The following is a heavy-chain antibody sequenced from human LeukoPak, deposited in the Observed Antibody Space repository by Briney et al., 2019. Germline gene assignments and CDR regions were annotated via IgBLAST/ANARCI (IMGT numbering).Heavy chain of an antibody. CDR3: ARDLGDGYDY. J-gene: IGHJ4*02. CDR1: GYTFTSYG. D-gene: IGHD5-24*01. CDR2: IIPIFGTA. Sequence: GASVKVSCKASGYTFTSYGISWVRQAPGQGLEWMGGIIPIFGTANYAQKFQGRVTITADESTSTAYMELSSLRSEDTAVYYCARDLGDGYDYWGQGTLVTVSS. V-gene: IGHV1-69*13.